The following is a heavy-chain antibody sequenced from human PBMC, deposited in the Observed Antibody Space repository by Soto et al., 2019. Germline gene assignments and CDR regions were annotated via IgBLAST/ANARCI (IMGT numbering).Heavy chain of an antibody. V-gene: IGHV3-23*01. CDR3: ARHSNRNYGLYYFDF. Sequence: PGGSLRLSCVASGFTFSNFAMAWVRQAPGEGLEWVSAISGSGDDTFYADSMKGRFTISRDNSKDTLYLQINSLRAEDTAVYYCARHSNRNYGLYYFDFWGLGALVTVSS. CDR1: GFTFSNFA. D-gene: IGHD4-4*01. J-gene: IGHJ4*02. CDR2: ISGSGDDT.